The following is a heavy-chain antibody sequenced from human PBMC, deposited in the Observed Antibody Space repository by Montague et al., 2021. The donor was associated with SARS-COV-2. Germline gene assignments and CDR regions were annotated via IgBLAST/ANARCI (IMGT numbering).Heavy chain of an antibody. Sequence: SRSLSLSASGFPFSSYWMSWVRQAPGKGLEWVANIKQDGSEKYYVDSVKGRFTISRDNAKNSLYLQMNSLRAEDTAVYYCAREATNYDILTGYQTKYYYYYGMDVWGQGTTVTVSS. CDR1: GFPFSSYW. J-gene: IGHJ6*02. CDR3: AREATNYDILTGYQTKYYYYYGMDV. CDR2: IKQDGSEK. V-gene: IGHV3-7*01. D-gene: IGHD3-9*01.